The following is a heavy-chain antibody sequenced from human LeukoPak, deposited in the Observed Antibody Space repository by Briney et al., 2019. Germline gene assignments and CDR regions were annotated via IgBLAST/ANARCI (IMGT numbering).Heavy chain of an antibody. J-gene: IGHJ4*02. CDR3: ARGSSDYYGSGSTALDFDY. CDR2: MNPNSGNT. D-gene: IGHD3-10*01. Sequence: ASVKVSCKASGYTFTSYDINWVRQATGQGLEWMGWMNPNSGNTGYAQKFQGRVTMTRNTSISTAYMELSSLRSEDTAVYYCARGSSDYYGSGSTALDFDYWGQGTLVTVSS. V-gene: IGHV1-8*01. CDR1: GYTFTSYD.